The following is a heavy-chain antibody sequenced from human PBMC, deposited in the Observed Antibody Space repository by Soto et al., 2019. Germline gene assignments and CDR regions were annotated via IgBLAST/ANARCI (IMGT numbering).Heavy chain of an antibody. CDR2: IKEDGREE. CDR3: ARTNSVVVWMYYGVDV. CDR1: AFGFRAYW. V-gene: IGHV3-7*01. Sequence: LRLSSVASAFGFRAYWMSWVRQAPGKGLGWVANIKEDGREEYYVASVYGRFTISRDNAKNSLFLQMNSLRAEDSGVYYCARTNSVVVWMYYGVDVWGQGTTLTV. J-gene: IGHJ6*02. D-gene: IGHD2-21*01.